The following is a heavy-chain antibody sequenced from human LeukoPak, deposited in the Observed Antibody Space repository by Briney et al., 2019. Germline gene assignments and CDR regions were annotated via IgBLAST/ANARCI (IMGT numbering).Heavy chain of an antibody. CDR3: ARGASSRLYYYYMDV. CDR1: GFTVSSNY. J-gene: IGHJ6*03. D-gene: IGHD6-6*01. Sequence: GESLRLSCAASGFTVSSNYMNWVRQAPGKGLEWVSMIYPNGNTFYTDSVKGRFTISRDNSKNTLDLQMNSLRAEDTAVYYCARGASSRLYYYYMDVWGKGTTVTVSS. CDR2: IYPNGNT. V-gene: IGHV3-66*01.